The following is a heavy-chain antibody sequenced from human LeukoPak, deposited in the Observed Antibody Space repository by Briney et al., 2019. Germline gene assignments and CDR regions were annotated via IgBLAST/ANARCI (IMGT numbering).Heavy chain of an antibody. D-gene: IGHD3-10*01. CDR3: AKEALWFGELLYGTIDY. J-gene: IGHJ4*02. V-gene: IGHV3-23*01. CDR1: GFTFSRYA. CDR2: ISGSGGST. Sequence: GGSLRLSCAASGFTFSRYAMSWVRQAPGKGLEWVSAISGSGGSTNYADSVKGRFTISRDNSKNTLYLQMNSLRAEDTAVYYCAKEALWFGELLYGTIDYWGQGTLVTVSS.